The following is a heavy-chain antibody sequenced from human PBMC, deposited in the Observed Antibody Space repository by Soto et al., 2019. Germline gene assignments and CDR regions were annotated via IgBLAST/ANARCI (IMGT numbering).Heavy chain of an antibody. D-gene: IGHD4-17*01. J-gene: IGHJ4*02. V-gene: IGHV1-8*02. Sequence: APVKVSCKASGGTFSSYTISWVRQAPGQGLEWMGRIIPNSGNTGYAQKFQGRVTMTRNTSISTAYMELSSLRSEDTAVYYCARTLYGDNVDYWGQGTLVTVSS. CDR3: ARTLYGDNVDY. CDR1: GGTFSSYT. CDR2: IIPNSGNT.